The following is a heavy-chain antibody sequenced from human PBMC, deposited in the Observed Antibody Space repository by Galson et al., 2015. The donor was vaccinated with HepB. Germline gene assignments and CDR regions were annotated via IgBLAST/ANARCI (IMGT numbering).Heavy chain of an antibody. J-gene: IGHJ4*02. V-gene: IGHV1-8*02. CDR2: MNPNSGNT. D-gene: IGHD3-22*01. CDR1: GYTFTSYG. Sequence: SVKVSCKASGYTFTSYGISWVRQAPGQGLEWMGWMNPNSGNTGYAQKFQGRVTMTRNTSISTAYMELSSLRSEDTAVYYCARATYYYDSSGYYSSDYWGQGTLVTVSS. CDR3: ARATYYYDSSGYYSSDY.